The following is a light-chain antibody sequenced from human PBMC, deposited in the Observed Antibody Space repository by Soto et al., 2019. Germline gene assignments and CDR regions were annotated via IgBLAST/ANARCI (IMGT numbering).Light chain of an antibody. J-gene: IGLJ1*01. Sequence: QSVLTQPPSASGSPGQSVTISCTGTSSDVGAYNYASWYQQLPGKAPKLIIYEVSKRPSGVPDRFPGSKPGNTASLTVSGLQAEDEADYYCTSYAGTYSFFYVFGTGTKVTVL. CDR1: SSDVGAYNY. V-gene: IGLV2-8*01. CDR2: EVS. CDR3: TSYAGTYSFFYV.